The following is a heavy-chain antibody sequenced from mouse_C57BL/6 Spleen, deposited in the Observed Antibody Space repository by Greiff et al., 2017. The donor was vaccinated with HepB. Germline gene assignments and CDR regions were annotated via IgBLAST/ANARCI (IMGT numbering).Heavy chain of an antibody. Sequence: EVQRVESGEGLVKPGGSLKLSCAASGFTFSSYAMSWVRQTPEKRLEWVAYISSGGDYIYYADTVKGRFTISRDNARNTLYLQMSSLKSEDTAMYYCTRGDYYGSSLNWYFDVWGTGTTVTVSS. CDR1: GFTFSSYA. CDR3: TRGDYYGSSLNWYFDV. J-gene: IGHJ1*03. V-gene: IGHV5-9-1*02. CDR2: ISSGGDYI. D-gene: IGHD1-1*01.